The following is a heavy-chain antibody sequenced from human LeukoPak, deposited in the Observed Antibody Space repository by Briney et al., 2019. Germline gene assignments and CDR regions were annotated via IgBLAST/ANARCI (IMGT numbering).Heavy chain of an antibody. CDR2: ISRSGSTI. J-gene: IGHJ4*02. CDR1: GFTFSDFS. CDR3: ATLVGKSRAGGH. D-gene: IGHD1-26*01. Sequence: GGSLRLSCAASGFTFSDFSINWVRQAPGKGLEWVSYISRSGSTIYYADSVKGRFTISRDNANNSLYLQMNSLRAEDTALYYCATLVGKSRAGGHWVQGTLVIVSS. V-gene: IGHV3-48*04.